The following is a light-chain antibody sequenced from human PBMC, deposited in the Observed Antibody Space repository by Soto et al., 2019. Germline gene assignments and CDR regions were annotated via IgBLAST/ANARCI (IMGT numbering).Light chain of an antibody. CDR3: QSWDTGSVL. Sequence: QLVLTQSPSASASLGASVNLTCTLSSGHNSYAIAWHQQQPERGPRYLMKLNSDGSHSKGDGIPDRFSGSSSGAERYLTISSLQSEDEADYYCQSWDTGSVLFGGGTRLTVL. J-gene: IGLJ2*01. CDR2: LNSDGSH. V-gene: IGLV4-69*02. CDR1: SGHNSYA.